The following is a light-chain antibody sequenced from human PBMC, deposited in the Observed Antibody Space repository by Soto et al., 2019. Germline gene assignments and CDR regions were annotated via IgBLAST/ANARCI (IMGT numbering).Light chain of an antibody. J-gene: IGKJ1*01. CDR1: QSVGKY. CDR2: DAS. V-gene: IGKV3-11*01. CDR3: QQRGNRPPWT. Sequence: EIVMTQSPATLSLYPGERATLSCRASQSVGKYLVWYQQKPGQAPRLLIYDASNRATGIPARFSGSGSGTDFTLTISSLEPEDFAVYYCQQRGNRPPWTFGQGTKVDIK.